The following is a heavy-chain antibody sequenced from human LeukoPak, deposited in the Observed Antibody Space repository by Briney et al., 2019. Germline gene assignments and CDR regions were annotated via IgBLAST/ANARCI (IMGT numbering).Heavy chain of an antibody. CDR3: ARLTPRVTVYPPRFDP. CDR1: GGSISSYY. D-gene: IGHD4-17*01. V-gene: IGHV4-59*08. J-gene: IGHJ5*02. Sequence: PSETLSLTCTVSGGSISSYYRSWIRQPPGKGLEWIGYIYYSGSTNYNPSLKSRVTISVDTSKNQFSLKLSSVTAADTAVYYCARLTPRVTVYPPRFDPWGQGTLVTVSS. CDR2: IYYSGST.